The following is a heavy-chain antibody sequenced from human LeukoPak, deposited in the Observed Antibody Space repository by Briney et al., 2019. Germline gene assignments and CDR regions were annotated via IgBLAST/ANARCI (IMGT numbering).Heavy chain of an antibody. V-gene: IGHV4-31*03. CDR3: AIRQELEGCGV. Sequence: PSQTLPLTCTVSGGSISSGGYYWSWIRQHPGKGLEWIGYIYYSGSTNYNPSLKSRVTISVDTSKNQFSLKLSSVTAADTAVYYCAIRQELEGCGVWGQGTTVTVSS. CDR2: IYYSGST. D-gene: IGHD2-15*01. J-gene: IGHJ6*02. CDR1: GGSISSGGYY.